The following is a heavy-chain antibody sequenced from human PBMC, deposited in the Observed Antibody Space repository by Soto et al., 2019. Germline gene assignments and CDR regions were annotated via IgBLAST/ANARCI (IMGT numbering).Heavy chain of an antibody. CDR3: AISESLYDFGGVYKVFFAS. Sequence: GGSLRLSCAASGFTFSSYAMSWVRQAPGKGLEWVSAISGSGGSTYCADSVKGRFTISRDNSKNTLYLQMNSLRAEDTAVYYCAISESLYDFGGVYKVFFASGGQEPRVTFP. CDR1: GFTFSSYA. CDR2: ISGSGGST. D-gene: IGHD3-3*01. V-gene: IGHV3-23*01. J-gene: IGHJ4*02.